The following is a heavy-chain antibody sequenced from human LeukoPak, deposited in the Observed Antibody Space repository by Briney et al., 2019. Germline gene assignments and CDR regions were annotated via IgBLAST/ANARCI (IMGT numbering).Heavy chain of an antibody. CDR3: ARGHSSGWYGNEYFQH. D-gene: IGHD6-19*01. CDR2: IYYGAST. Sequence: KPSETLSLTCTVSGGSISSYYCRWIRQPPGKGLEWIGYIYYGASTNYNPSLKSRVTISVATSKNRFSLTLSSVPAADPAVYYCARGHSSGWYGNEYFQHCGQGTLVTASS. V-gene: IGHV4-59*01. J-gene: IGHJ1*01. CDR1: GGSISSYY.